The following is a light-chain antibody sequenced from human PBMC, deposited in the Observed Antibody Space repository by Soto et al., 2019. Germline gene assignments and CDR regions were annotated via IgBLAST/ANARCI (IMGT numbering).Light chain of an antibody. CDR1: QSISSY. J-gene: IGKJ4*01. Sequence: EIVLIQSPATLSLSPGERATLSCRASQSISSYLAWYQQKPGQAPRLLIYGASNRATGIPARFSGSGSGTDFTLTISSLEPEDFAVYYCQQRSDWPALTFGGGTKVEIK. CDR3: QQRSDWPALT. CDR2: GAS. V-gene: IGKV3-11*01.